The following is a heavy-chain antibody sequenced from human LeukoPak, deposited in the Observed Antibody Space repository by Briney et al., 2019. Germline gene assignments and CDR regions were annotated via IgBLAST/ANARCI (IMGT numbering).Heavy chain of an antibody. J-gene: IGHJ5*02. CDR3: AKVPRRHDNWFDP. D-gene: IGHD3-9*01. V-gene: IGHV3-7*01. CDR2: IKQDGSEK. CDR1: GFTFSSYW. Sequence: GGSLRLSCAASGFTFSSYWMSWVRQAPGKGLEWVANIKQDGSEKYYVDSVKGRFTISRDNAKNSLYLQMNSLRAEDTAIYYCAKVPRRHDNWFDPWGQGTLVTVSS.